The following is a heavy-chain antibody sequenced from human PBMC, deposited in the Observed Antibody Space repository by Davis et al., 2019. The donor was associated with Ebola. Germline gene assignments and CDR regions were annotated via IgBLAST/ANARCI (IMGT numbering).Heavy chain of an antibody. D-gene: IGHD6-13*01. CDR3: ARLSSSTWPDAFDM. V-gene: IGHV5-51*01. Sequence: GGSLRLSCKGSGYSFTTYWIGWVRQMPGKGLEWMGIIYPGDSDTRYSPSFQGQVSISADKSISTAYLQWVSLKASDTAMYYCARLSSSTWPDAFDMWGQGTMVTVCS. CDR2: IYPGDSDT. J-gene: IGHJ3*02. CDR1: GYSFTTYW.